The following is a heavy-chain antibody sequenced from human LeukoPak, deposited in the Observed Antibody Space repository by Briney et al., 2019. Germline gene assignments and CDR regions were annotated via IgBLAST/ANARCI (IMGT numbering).Heavy chain of an antibody. Sequence: SETLSLTCTVSGGSISSSSYYWGWLRQPPGRGLEWVGSIYYSGSTYYNPSLKSRVTISVDTSKNQFSLKLSSVTAADTAVYYCARGLGYCSHSSCRGRSPVNYSFYYYMDVWGKGTTATISS. CDR3: ARGLGYCSHSSCRGRSPVNYSFYYYMDV. CDR2: IYYSGST. J-gene: IGHJ6*03. CDR1: GGSISSSSYY. V-gene: IGHV4-39*07. D-gene: IGHD2-2*01.